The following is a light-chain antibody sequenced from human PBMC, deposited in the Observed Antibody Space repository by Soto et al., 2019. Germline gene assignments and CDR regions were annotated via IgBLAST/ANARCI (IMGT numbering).Light chain of an antibody. J-gene: IGKJ1*01. CDR2: GAS. Sequence: ETVMTQSPATLSVSPGERATLSCRASQSVSSKLAWYQQKPGQAPRLLIYGASTRATGIPARFSGSGSGTEFTLTISKLEPEDFAVYYCQQYGSSPGTFGQGTKVEIK. CDR1: QSVSSK. CDR3: QQYGSSPGT. V-gene: IGKV3-15*01.